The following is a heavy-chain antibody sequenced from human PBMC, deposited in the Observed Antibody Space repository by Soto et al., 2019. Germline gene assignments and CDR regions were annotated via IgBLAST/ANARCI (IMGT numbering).Heavy chain of an antibody. CDR2: LNAGNDNT. CDR3: ARGGSYGSGDV. D-gene: IGHD5-18*01. J-gene: IGHJ6*02. V-gene: IGHV1-3*01. Sequence: ASVKVSCKASGYTSTTYVMHWVRQAPGQRLEWMGWLNAGNDNTEYSQKLQGRVTITRDTSASTVYMEVSSLSSEDTAVYYCARGGSYGSGDVWGQGTTVTVSS. CDR1: GYTSTTYV.